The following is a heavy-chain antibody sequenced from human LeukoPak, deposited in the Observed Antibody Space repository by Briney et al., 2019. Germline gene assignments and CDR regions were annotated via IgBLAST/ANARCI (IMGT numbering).Heavy chain of an antibody. J-gene: IGHJ3*02. CDR2: INPSGGST. CDR3: ARGGPGVDGYNYAFDI. CDR1: GYTLTTYY. D-gene: IGHD5-24*01. Sequence: ASVKVSCKVSGYTLTTYYIHWVRQAPGQGLEWMGIINPSGGSTSYAQKFQGRVTMTRDTSTSTVYMELSSLRSEDTAVYYCARGGPGVDGYNYAFDIWGQGTTVTVSS. V-gene: IGHV1-46*01.